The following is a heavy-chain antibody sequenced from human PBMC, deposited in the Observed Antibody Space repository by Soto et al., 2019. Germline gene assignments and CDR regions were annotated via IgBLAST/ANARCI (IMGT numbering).Heavy chain of an antibody. V-gene: IGHV3-11*04. CDR2: ISSRSSTI. Sequence: GGSLRLSCAASGFTFSDYYMSWIRQAPGKGLEWVSYISSRSSTIFYADSVKGRFTISRDNAQNSLYLQMNSLRAEDTAVYYCARIRTGYYFYYWGQGTLVTVSS. J-gene: IGHJ4*02. CDR1: GFTFSDYY. D-gene: IGHD3-9*01. CDR3: ARIRTGYYFYY.